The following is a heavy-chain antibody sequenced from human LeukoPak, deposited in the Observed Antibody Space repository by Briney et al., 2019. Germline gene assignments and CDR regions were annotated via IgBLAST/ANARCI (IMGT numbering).Heavy chain of an antibody. CDR1: GGSFSGYY. CDR3: ARSPYAVITTHFDY. J-gene: IGHJ4*02. CDR2: INHSGST. D-gene: IGHD3-22*01. Sequence: SETLSLTCAVYGGSFSGYYWSWIRQPPGKGLEWIGEINHSGSTNYNPSLKSRVTISVDTSKNQFSLKLSSVTAADTAVYYCARSPYAVITTHFDYWGQGTLVTVSS. V-gene: IGHV4-34*01.